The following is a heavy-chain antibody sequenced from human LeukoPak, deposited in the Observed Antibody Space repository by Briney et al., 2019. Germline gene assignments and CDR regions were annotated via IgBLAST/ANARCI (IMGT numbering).Heavy chain of an antibody. CDR3: ARVPTVTFFDY. Sequence: SETLSLTCTVSGGSISSSSYYWGWIRQPPGKGLERIGTIYYRGSTYYNPSLKSRVTISVDTSKNQFSLKLSSVTAADTAVYYCARVPTVTFFDYWGQGTLVTVSS. V-gene: IGHV4-39*07. D-gene: IGHD4-17*01. J-gene: IGHJ4*02. CDR2: IYYRGST. CDR1: GGSISSSSYY.